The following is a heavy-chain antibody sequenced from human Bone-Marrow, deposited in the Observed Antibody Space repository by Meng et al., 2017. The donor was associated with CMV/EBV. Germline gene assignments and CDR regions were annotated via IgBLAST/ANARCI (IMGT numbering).Heavy chain of an antibody. V-gene: IGHV3-30*02. CDR3: ARDSMGVLVPAAF. D-gene: IGHD2-2*01. CDR1: GFTFSSYG. CDR2: IRYDGSNK. Sequence: GGSLRLSCAASGFTFSSYGMHWVRQAPGKGLEWVAFIRYDGSNKYYADSVKGRFTISRDNAKKSLYLQMNSLRAEDTAFYYCARDSMGVLVPAAFWGQGTLVTVSS. J-gene: IGHJ4*02.